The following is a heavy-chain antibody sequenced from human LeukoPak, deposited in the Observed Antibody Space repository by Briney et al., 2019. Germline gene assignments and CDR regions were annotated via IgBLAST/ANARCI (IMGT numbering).Heavy chain of an antibody. CDR3: ARHMGPYYYDSSGVDY. J-gene: IGHJ4*02. CDR1: GGSISSYY. D-gene: IGHD3-22*01. V-gene: IGHV4-38-2*02. CDR2: IYHSGSA. Sequence: SETLSLTCTVSGGSISSYYWGWIRQPPAKGLEWIGSIYHSGSAYYSPSLKSRLTISVDTSKNQFSLKLSSVTAADTAMYYCARHMGPYYYDSSGVDYWGQGTLVTVSS.